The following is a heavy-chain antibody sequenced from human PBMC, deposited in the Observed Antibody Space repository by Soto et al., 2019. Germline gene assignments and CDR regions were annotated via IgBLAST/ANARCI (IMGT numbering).Heavy chain of an antibody. J-gene: IGHJ5*02. D-gene: IGHD3-22*01. Sequence: QVQLQESGPGLVKPSGTLSLTCAVSGGSISTTHWWTWVRQPPGKRLECIGEIYHSGSTNYNPSLKSRGTISVDNSKTQFSLKLSSVTAADTAVYYCARKSYYDPYHCDPWGQGTLVTVSS. V-gene: IGHV4-4*02. CDR3: ARKSYYDPYHCDP. CDR2: IYHSGST. CDR1: GGSISTTHW.